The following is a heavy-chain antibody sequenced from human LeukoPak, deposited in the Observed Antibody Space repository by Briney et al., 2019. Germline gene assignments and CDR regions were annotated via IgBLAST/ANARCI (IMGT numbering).Heavy chain of an antibody. CDR3: ASGWQIDY. CDR2: IYTSGST. V-gene: IGHV4-61*02. CDR1: GGSISSGSYY. Sequence: PSETLSLTCTVSGGSISSGSYYWSWIRQPAGKGLEWIGRIYTSGSTNYNPSLKSRVTISVDTSKNQFSLKLSSVTAADTAVYYCASGWQIDYWGQGTLVTVSS. J-gene: IGHJ4*02. D-gene: IGHD5-24*01.